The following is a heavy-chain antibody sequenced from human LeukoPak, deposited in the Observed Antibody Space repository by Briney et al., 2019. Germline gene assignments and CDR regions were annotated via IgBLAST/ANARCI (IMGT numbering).Heavy chain of an antibody. Sequence: PSGTLSLTCAVSGGSISSSNWWSWVRQPPGKGLEWIGEINHSGSTNYNPSLKSRVTISVDTSKNQFSLKLSSVTAADTAVYYCASTTPRRRVIVEVYWGQGTLVTVSS. CDR3: ASTTPRRRVIVEVY. D-gene: IGHD3-22*01. CDR2: INHSGST. J-gene: IGHJ4*02. V-gene: IGHV4-4*02. CDR1: GGSISSSNW.